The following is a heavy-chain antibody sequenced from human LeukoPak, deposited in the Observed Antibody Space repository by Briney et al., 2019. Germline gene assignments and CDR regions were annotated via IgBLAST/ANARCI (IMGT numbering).Heavy chain of an antibody. CDR1: GFTFSSYA. V-gene: IGHV3-23*01. CDR2: ISGSGGST. CDR3: AKGGHRGSSGILDY. Sequence: GGSLRLSCAASGFTFSSYAVSWVRQAPGKGLEWVSAISGSGGSTYYADSVKGRFTISRDNSKNTLYLQMNSLRAEDTAVYYCAKGGHRGSSGILDYWGQGTLVTVSS. J-gene: IGHJ4*02. D-gene: IGHD3-22*01.